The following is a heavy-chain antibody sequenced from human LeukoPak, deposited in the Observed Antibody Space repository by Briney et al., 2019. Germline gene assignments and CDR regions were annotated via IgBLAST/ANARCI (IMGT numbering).Heavy chain of an antibody. CDR1: GFTFSDYN. CDR2: ITSGTTYI. Sequence: GGSLRLSCAASGFTFSDYNMNWVRQSPEKGLEWVSSITSGTTYIYYADSVRGRFTLSRDNAKNSLYLQMNSLRAEDTAVYYCARVDGFGELFPDYWGQGTLVTVSS. V-gene: IGHV3-21*04. D-gene: IGHD3-10*01. J-gene: IGHJ4*02. CDR3: ARVDGFGELFPDY.